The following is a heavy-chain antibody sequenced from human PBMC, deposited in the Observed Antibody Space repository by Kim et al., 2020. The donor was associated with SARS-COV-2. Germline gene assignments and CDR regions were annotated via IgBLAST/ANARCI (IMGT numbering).Heavy chain of an antibody. Sequence: SETLSLTCTVSGGSISSYYWSWIRQPPGKGLEWIGYIYYSGSTNYNPSLKSRVTISVDTSKNQFSLKLSSVTAADTAVYYCARSLFQPWFDPWGQGTLVTVSS. D-gene: IGHD2-2*01. J-gene: IGHJ5*02. CDR2: IYYSGST. V-gene: IGHV4-59*13. CDR1: GGSISSYY. CDR3: ARSLFQPWFDP.